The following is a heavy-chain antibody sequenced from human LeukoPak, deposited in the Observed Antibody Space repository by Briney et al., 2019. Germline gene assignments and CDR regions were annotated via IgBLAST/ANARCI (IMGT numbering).Heavy chain of an antibody. D-gene: IGHD3-10*01. V-gene: IGHV3-48*03. J-gene: IGHJ5*02. CDR3: ARVNYYGSGSYYENWFDP. CDR2: INSSGSTI. CDR1: GFPFSSYE. Sequence: GGSLRLSCAASGFPFSSYEMNWVRRAPGKGLEWVSYINSSGSTIYYADSVKGRFTISRDIAKNSLYLQMNSLRAEDTAVYYCARVNYYGSGSYYENWFDPWGQGTLVTVSS.